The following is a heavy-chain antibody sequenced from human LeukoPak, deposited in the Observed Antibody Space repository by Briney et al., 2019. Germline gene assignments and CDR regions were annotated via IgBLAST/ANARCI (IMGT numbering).Heavy chain of an antibody. CDR1: GFTFSSHW. Sequence: LRLSCTASGFTFSSHWMTWIRQPPGKGLEYIGYIYYSGSTYYNPSLKSRITISVDTSKNQFSLKLSSVTAADTAVYYCARGSWSSSIDYWGQGTLVTVSS. V-gene: IGHV4-30-4*01. CDR3: ARGSWSSSIDY. J-gene: IGHJ4*02. CDR2: IYYSGST. D-gene: IGHD6-6*01.